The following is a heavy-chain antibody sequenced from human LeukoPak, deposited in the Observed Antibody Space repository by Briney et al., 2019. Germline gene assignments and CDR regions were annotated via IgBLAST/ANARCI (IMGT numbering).Heavy chain of an antibody. D-gene: IGHD2-2*01. CDR1: GYTFTDYY. V-gene: IGHV1-2*02. Sequence: WASVKVSCKASGYTFTDYYMHWVRQAPGQGLEWMGWINPNSGGTNYAQKFQGRVTMTRDTSISTAYMELSRLRSVDTAVYYCARNAADSVVVVVAAIADYRGQGTLVTVSS. CDR3: ARNAADSVVVVVAAIADY. J-gene: IGHJ4*02. CDR2: INPNSGGT.